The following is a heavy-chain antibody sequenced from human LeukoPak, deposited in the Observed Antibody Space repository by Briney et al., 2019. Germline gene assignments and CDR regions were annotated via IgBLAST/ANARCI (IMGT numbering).Heavy chain of an antibody. Sequence: GVSLRLSCAASGFTFSSYWMNWARQAPGKGLEWVASINHNGNVNYYVDSVKGRFTISRDNAKNSLYLQMNSLRAEDTAVYYCAREIRKNYFDYWGQGTLVTVSS. V-gene: IGHV3-7*01. CDR1: GFTFSSYW. J-gene: IGHJ4*02. CDR3: AREIRKNYFDY. CDR2: INHNGNVN.